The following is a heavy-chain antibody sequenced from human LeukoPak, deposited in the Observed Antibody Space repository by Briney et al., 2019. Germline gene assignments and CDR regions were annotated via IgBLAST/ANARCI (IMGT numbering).Heavy chain of an antibody. Sequence: PSQTLSLTCAVSGGSISSGGYYWSWIRQHPGKGLEWIGYIYYSGSTYYNPSLKSRVTISVDTSKNQFSLKLSSVTAADTAVYYCARDPMALYYFDYWGQGALVTVSS. J-gene: IGHJ4*02. D-gene: IGHD5-24*01. V-gene: IGHV4-31*11. CDR3: ARDPMALYYFDY. CDR1: GGSISSGGYY. CDR2: IYYSGST.